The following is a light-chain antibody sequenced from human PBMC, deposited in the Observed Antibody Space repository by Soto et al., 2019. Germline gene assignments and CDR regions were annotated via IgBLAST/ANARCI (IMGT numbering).Light chain of an antibody. CDR2: DVT. CDR1: SSDVGGYNY. Sequence: QSALTQPASVSGSPGQSITISCTGTSSDVGGYNYVSWYQQHPGKAPKLMIYDVTNRPSGVSNRFSGSKSGSTVSLTISGLQDEDEADYYCNSYTSSSTHVVFGGGTKLTVL. J-gene: IGLJ2*01. CDR3: NSYTSSSTHVV. V-gene: IGLV2-14*01.